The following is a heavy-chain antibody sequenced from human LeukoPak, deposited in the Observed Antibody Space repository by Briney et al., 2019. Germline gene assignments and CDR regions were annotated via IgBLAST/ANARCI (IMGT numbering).Heavy chain of an antibody. D-gene: IGHD3-10*01. CDR3: ALLVRGVFNSFDY. V-gene: IGHV3-23*01. CDR1: GFTFSSYA. J-gene: IGHJ4*02. Sequence: GGSLRLSCAASGFTFSSYAMSWVRQAPGKGLEWVSAISGSGGSTYYADSVKGRFTISRDNSKNTLYLQMNSLRAEDTAVYYCALLVRGVFNSFDYWGQGALVTVSS. CDR2: ISGSGGST.